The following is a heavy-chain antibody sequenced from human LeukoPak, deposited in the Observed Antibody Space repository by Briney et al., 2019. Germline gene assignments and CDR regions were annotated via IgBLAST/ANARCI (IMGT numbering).Heavy chain of an antibody. D-gene: IGHD6-19*01. CDR2: INVDGSGA. CDR3: ARATRIYSSGWYYSFDY. V-gene: IGHV3-74*01. J-gene: IGHJ4*02. Sequence: PGGSLRLSCAASGFTFSTYWMHWVRQAPGKGLVWVSHINVDGSGATYADSVKGRFTISRDNAKNTLYLHMNSLRAEDTAVYYCARATRIYSSGWYYSFDYWGQGNLVTVSS. CDR1: GFTFSTYW.